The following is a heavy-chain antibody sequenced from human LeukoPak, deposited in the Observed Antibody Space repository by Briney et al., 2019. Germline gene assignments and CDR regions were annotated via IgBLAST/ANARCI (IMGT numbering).Heavy chain of an antibody. V-gene: IGHV3-43*01. CDR1: GFTFDDYN. J-gene: IGHJ6*03. Sequence: GGSLRLSCAASGFTFDDYNMHWVRQAPGKGLEWVSLITWNGDSTYYADSVEGRFTISGDNSKNSLYLQMNSLRTEDTALYYCAKDKWLRGYYYYYMDVWGKGTTVTVSS. CDR2: ITWNGDST. CDR3: AKDKWLRGYYYYYMDV. D-gene: IGHD5-12*01.